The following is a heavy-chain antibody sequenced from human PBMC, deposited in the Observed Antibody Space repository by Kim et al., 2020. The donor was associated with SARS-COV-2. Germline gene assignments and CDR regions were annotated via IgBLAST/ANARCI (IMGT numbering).Heavy chain of an antibody. V-gene: IGHV3-15*01. CDR2: IKSKTDGGTT. D-gene: IGHD3-3*01. J-gene: IGHJ4*02. CDR3: TTDQANFLEWFLRGGDY. Sequence: GGSLRLSCAASGFTFSNAWMSWVRQAPGKGLEWVGRIKSKTDGGTTDYAAPVKGRFTISRDDSKNTLYLQMNSLKTEDTAVYYCTTDQANFLEWFLRGGDYWGQGTLVTVSS. CDR1: GFTFSNAW.